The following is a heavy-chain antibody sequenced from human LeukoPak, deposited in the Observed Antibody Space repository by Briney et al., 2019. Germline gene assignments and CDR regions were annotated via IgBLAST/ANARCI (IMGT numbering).Heavy chain of an antibody. Sequence: PSETLSLTCTVSGGSISSSSYYWGWIRQPPGKGLEWIGSIYYSGSTYYNPSLKSRVTISVDTSENQFSLKLSSVTAADTAVYYCARVSDYYGSGSYYSDYWGQGTLVTVSS. J-gene: IGHJ4*02. CDR2: IYYSGST. V-gene: IGHV4-39*01. CDR3: ARVSDYYGSGSYYSDY. CDR1: GGSISSSSYY. D-gene: IGHD3-10*01.